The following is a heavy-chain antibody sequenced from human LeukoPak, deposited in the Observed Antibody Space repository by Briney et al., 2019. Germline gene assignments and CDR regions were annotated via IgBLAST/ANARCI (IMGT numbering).Heavy chain of an antibody. CDR1: GYTFTGYY. V-gene: IGHV1-2*02. Sequence: ASVMVSCKASGYTFTGYYMHWVRQAPGQGLEWMGWINPNSGGTNYAQKFQGRVTMTRDTSISTAYMELSRLRSDDTAVYYCARDNRKVRTLPYYGMDVWGQGTTVTVSS. J-gene: IGHJ6*02. CDR3: ARDNRKVRTLPYYGMDV. D-gene: IGHD1-14*01. CDR2: INPNSGGT.